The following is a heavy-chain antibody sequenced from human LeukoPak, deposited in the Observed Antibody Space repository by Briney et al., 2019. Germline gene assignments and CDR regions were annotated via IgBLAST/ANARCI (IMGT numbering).Heavy chain of an antibody. D-gene: IGHD6-13*01. Sequence: PSETLSLTCTVSGGSISSSSYYWGWIRQPPERGLEWIGNIYSSGSTYYNPSLKSRVTISLDTSKNQFSLKLSSMTAADTAVYYCASTYSSSWYNLWFDYWGQGTLVTVSS. CDR3: ASTYSSSWYNLWFDY. J-gene: IGHJ4*02. CDR1: GGSISSSSYY. V-gene: IGHV4-39*01. CDR2: IYSSGST.